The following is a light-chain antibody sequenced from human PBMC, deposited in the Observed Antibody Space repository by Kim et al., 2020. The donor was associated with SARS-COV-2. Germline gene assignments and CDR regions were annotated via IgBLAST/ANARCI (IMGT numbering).Light chain of an antibody. J-gene: IGKJ4*01. CDR2: AAS. CDR3: QRYDSDPLT. Sequence: ASVGDRVTITCRPSQGISNYLAWYRQKPGKIPELLIYAASTLQSGVPSRFSGSGSGTDFTLTISNLQPDDVATYYCQRYDSDPLTFGGGTKVEIK. CDR1: QGISNY. V-gene: IGKV1-27*01.